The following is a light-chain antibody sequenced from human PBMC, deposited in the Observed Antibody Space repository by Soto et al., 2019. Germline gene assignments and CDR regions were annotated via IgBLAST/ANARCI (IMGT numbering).Light chain of an antibody. CDR3: QKYNSALGFT. V-gene: IGKV1-27*01. CDR1: QGISNY. J-gene: IGKJ3*01. CDR2: AAS. Sequence: DIQMTQSPSSLSASVGDRVTITCRASQGISNYLAWYQQKPGKVPKLLIYAASTLQSGVPSRFSGSGSGIDFTLTISSLQPEDVATYYCQKYNSALGFTFGPGTKVDIK.